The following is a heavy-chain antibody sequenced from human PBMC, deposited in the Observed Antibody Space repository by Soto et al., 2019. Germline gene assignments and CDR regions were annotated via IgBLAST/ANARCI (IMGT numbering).Heavy chain of an antibody. D-gene: IGHD3-3*01. CDR3: ARDLVFGGVEV. V-gene: IGHV4-59*01. J-gene: IGHJ4*02. CDR2: IYYSGST. Sequence: SETLSLTCTVSGGSISSYYWSWIRQPPGKGLEWIGYIYYSGSTNYNPSLKSRVTISVDTSKNQFSLKLSSVTAADTAVYYCARDLVFGGVEVWGQGTLVTVSS. CDR1: GGSISSYY.